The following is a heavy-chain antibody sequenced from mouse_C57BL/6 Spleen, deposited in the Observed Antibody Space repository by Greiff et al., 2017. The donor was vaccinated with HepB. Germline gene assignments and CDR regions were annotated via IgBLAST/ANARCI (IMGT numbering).Heavy chain of an antibody. CDR2: IYPGDGDT. Sequence: LQESGPELVKPGASVKISCKASGYAFSSSWMNWVKQRPGKGLEWIGRIYPGDGDTNYNGKFKGKATLTADKSSSTAYMQLSSLTSEDSAVYFCARKGSSYVPLAYWGRGTRVTVSA. CDR1: GYAFSSSW. D-gene: IGHD1-1*01. J-gene: IGHJ3*01. CDR3: ARKGSSYVPLAY. V-gene: IGHV1-82*01.